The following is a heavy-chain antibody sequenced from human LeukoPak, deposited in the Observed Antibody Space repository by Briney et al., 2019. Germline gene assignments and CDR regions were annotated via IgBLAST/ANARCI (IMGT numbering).Heavy chain of an antibody. CDR1: GFTFSSFA. CDR3: AKAELGVDTFFDY. CDR2: ISYDRSKT. D-gene: IGHD3-3*01. J-gene: IGHJ4*02. Sequence: GGSLRLSCAVSGFTFSSFAVHWVRQAPGKGLEWVAVISYDRSKTYYADSVKGRFTISRDNSKNTLYLQMNSLRAEDTAVYYCAKAELGVDTFFDYWGQGTLVTVSS. V-gene: IGHV3-30-3*01.